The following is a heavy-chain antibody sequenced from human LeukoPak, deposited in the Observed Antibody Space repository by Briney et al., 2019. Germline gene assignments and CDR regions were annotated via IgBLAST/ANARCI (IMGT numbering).Heavy chain of an antibody. CDR2: ISSSGSTI. D-gene: IGHD2-8*02. J-gene: IGHJ6*03. Sequence: PGRSLRLSCAASGFTFSSYEMNWVRQAPGKGLEWVSYISSSGSTIYYADSVKGRFTVSRDNAKNSLYLQMNSLRGEDTAIYYCVLERPGPLYMYARGTGTTVTVSS. CDR1: GFTFSSYE. CDR3: VLERPGPLYMYA. V-gene: IGHV3-48*03.